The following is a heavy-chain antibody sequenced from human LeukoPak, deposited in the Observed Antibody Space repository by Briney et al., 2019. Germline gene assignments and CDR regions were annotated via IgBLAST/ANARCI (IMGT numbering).Heavy chain of an antibody. J-gene: IGHJ4*02. CDR3: ARRAGAYSHPYDY. D-gene: IGHD4/OR15-4a*01. CDR1: GFTFSRRG. Sequence: GGSLRLSCVASGFTFSRRGMNWVRQAPGKGLEWVSGISPSGDIKYYVDSVKGRFTISRDNSKNTLYLQMNSLRAEDTAVYYCARRAGAYSHPYDYWGQGTLVTVSS. V-gene: IGHV3-23*01. CDR2: ISPSGDIK.